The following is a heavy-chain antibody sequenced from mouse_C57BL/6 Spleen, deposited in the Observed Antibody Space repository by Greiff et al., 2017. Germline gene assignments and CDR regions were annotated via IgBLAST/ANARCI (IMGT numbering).Heavy chain of an antibody. CDR3: ARRAYYYGSSYGYFDV. J-gene: IGHJ1*03. Sequence: QVQLQQPGAELVMPGASVKLSCKASSYTFTSYWMHWVKQRPGQGLEWIGEIDPSDSYTNYNQKFKGKSTLTVDKSSSTAYMQLSSLTSEDSAVYYCARRAYYYGSSYGYFDVWGTGTTVTVSS. D-gene: IGHD1-1*01. CDR2: IDPSDSYT. V-gene: IGHV1-69*01. CDR1: SYTFTSYW.